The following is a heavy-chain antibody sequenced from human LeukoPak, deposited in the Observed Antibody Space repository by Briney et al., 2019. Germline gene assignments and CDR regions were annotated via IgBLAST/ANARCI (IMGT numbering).Heavy chain of an antibody. CDR2: INHGGST. CDR1: GGSFSGYY. D-gene: IGHD3-3*01. CDR3: ARAVYYDFWSGSLANNWFDP. V-gene: IGHV4-34*01. J-gene: IGHJ5*02. Sequence: SETLSLTCAVYGGSFSGYYWSWLRQPPGKGLEWIGEINHGGSTNYNPSLKSRVTISVDTSKNQFSLKLSSVTAADTAVYYCARAVYYDFWSGSLANNWFDPWGQGTLVTVSS.